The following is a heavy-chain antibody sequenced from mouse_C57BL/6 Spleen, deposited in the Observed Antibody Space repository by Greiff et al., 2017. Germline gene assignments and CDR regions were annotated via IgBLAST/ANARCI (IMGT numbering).Heavy chain of an antibody. V-gene: IGHV1-55*01. J-gene: IGHJ2*01. CDR1: GYTFTSYW. D-gene: IGHD1-1*01. CDR3: ARSGHYYGSREYFDY. CDR2: IYPGSGST. Sequence: QVQLKQPGAELVKPGASVKMSCKASGYTFTSYWITWVKQRPGQGLEWIGDIYPGSGSTNYNEKFKSKATLTVDTSSSTAYMQLSSLTSEDSAVYYCARSGHYYGSREYFDYWGQGTTLTVSS.